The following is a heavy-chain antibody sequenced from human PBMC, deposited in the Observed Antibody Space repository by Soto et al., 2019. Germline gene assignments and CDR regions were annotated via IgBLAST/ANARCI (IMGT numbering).Heavy chain of an antibody. D-gene: IGHD4-4*01. CDR1: GGSISSYY. CDR3: ARAHSRDDGYY. CDR2: TYSSGST. Sequence: PSETLSLTCTVSGGSISSYYWSWIRQPPGKGLEWIGYTYSSGSTKYNPSLKSRVTMSVDTSKNQFSLKLSSVTAADTAVYYCARAHSRDDGYYWGQGTLVTVSS. V-gene: IGHV4-59*12. J-gene: IGHJ4*02.